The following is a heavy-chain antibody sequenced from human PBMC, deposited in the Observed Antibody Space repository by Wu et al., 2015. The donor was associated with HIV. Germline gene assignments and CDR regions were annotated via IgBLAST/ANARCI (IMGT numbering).Heavy chain of an antibody. J-gene: IGHJ4*02. CDR2: IIPMFGPA. V-gene: IGHV1-69*15. CDR3: ARPGSYTGGLYY. Sequence: QVQLVQSGAEVKKPGSSVKVSCKASGGTFSNYAISWVRQAPGQGLEWMGRIIPMFGPAIYAQEFQGRVTISADESTTTAYMQVINLRSEDTAVFYCARPGSYTGGLYYWGQGTPVIVSS. CDR1: GGTFSNYA. D-gene: IGHD3-10*01.